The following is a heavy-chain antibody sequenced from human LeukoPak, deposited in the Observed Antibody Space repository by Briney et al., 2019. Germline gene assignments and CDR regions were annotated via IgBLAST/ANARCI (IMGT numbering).Heavy chain of an antibody. J-gene: IGHJ4*02. CDR3: ARDAEKWLQLFAFDY. Sequence: SETLSLTCTVSGYSISSGYYWGWIRQPPGKGLEWIGSIYHSGSTYYNPSLKSRVTISVDTSKNQFSLKLSSVTASDTAVYYCARDAEKWLQLFAFDYWGQGTLVTVSS. CDR2: IYHSGST. V-gene: IGHV4-38-2*02. CDR1: GYSISSGYY. D-gene: IGHD5-24*01.